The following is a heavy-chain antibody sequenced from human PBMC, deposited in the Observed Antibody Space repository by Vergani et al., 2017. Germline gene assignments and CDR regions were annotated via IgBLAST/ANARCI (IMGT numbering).Heavy chain of an antibody. D-gene: IGHD2/OR15-2a*01. V-gene: IGHV1-18*01. CDR1: GYSFINYG. CDR3: AREGFYVNIRETYRPPSYDGMGV. Sequence: QSQLVQSGDEVKKPGASVKVSCKTSGYSFINYGISWVRQAPGQGLEWLGWVSPYNGNTNYGHKIQGRITMTTDTSTRTAYMQLRSLTFDDTAVYYCAREGFYVNIRETYRPPSYDGMGVWGQGTKVTVAS. J-gene: IGHJ6*02. CDR2: VSPYNGNT.